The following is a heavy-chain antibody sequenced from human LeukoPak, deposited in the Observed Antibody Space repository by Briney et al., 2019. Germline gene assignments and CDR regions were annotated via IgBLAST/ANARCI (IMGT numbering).Heavy chain of an antibody. CDR2: IYPSSGGT. J-gene: IGHJ4*02. V-gene: IGHV1-2*06. CDR1: GYTFTNYH. D-gene: IGHD2/OR15-2a*01. CDR3: ARDLPFED. Sequence: GASVKVSCKASGYTFTNYHMHWVRQAPGQGLEWMGRIYPSSGGTNYAQKFQGRITLTTDTSINTAYMKLSRLRFDDTAVYYCARDLPFEDWGQGTLVTVSS.